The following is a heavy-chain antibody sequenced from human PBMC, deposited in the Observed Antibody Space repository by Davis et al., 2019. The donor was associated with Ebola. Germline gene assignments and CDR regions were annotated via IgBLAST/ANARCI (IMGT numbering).Heavy chain of an antibody. CDR2: MNPNSGNT. J-gene: IGHJ5*02. CDR3: ARAYGSGKDHWFDP. V-gene: IGHV1-8*02. CDR1: GYTFTGYY. D-gene: IGHD3-10*01. Sequence: ASVKVSCKASGYTFTGYYMHWVRQATGQGLEWMGWMNPNSGNTGYAQKFQGRVTMTRSTSISTAYMELSSLRSEDTAVYYCARAYGSGKDHWFDPWGQGTLVTVSS.